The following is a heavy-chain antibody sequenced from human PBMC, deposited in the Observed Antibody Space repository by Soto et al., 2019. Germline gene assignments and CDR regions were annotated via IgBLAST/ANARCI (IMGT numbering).Heavy chain of an antibody. Sequence: QVQLVESGGGVVQPGRSLRLSCAASGFTFSSYGMHWVRQAPGKGLEWVAVISYDGSNKYYADSVKGRFTISRDNSKNTLYLQMNSLRAEDTAVYYCAKVHSGGRSGGFDYWGQGTLVTVSS. CDR1: GFTFSSYG. CDR2: ISYDGSNK. J-gene: IGHJ4*02. CDR3: AKVHSGGRSGGFDY. D-gene: IGHD2-15*01. V-gene: IGHV3-30*18.